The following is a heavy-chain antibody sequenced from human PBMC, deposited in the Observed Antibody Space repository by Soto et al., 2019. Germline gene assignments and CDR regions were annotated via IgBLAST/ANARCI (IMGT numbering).Heavy chain of an antibody. CDR2: IYYRGTT. CDR3: ARDFVAGSTWFDP. Sequence: SETLSSTCTVSVCFINVCDWSWIRQSPGKGLEWVGYIYYRGTTRYNPSLKSRVTLSVDTSENQFSLKLRSVTAADTAVYYCARDFVAGSTWFDPWGQGILVTVSS. D-gene: IGHD6-19*01. J-gene: IGHJ5*02. V-gene: IGHV4-59*01. CDR1: VCFINVCD.